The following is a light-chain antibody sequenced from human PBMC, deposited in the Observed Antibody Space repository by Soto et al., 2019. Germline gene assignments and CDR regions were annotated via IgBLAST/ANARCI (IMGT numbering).Light chain of an antibody. Sequence: EIVMTQSPATLSVSPGESATLSCRASQSVSNNLTWYQQKPGQPPRLLIYGASTRATGVPGRFSGSGSGTEFTLTISSLQSEDFAVYYCQQYNDWWTFGKGTKVEIK. CDR1: QSVSNN. CDR2: GAS. J-gene: IGKJ1*01. V-gene: IGKV3-15*01. CDR3: QQYNDWWT.